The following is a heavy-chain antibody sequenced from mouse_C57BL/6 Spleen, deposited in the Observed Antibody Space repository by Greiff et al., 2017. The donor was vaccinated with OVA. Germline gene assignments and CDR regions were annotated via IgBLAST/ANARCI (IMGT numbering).Heavy chain of an antibody. Sequence: EVMLVESEGGLVQPGSSMKLSCTASGFTFSDYYMAWVRQVPEKGLEWVANINYDGSSTYYLDSLKSRFIISRDNAKNILYLQMSSLKSEDTATYYCARDGSSYAMDYWGQGTSVTVSS. CDR3: ARDGSSYAMDY. CDR1: GFTFSDYY. V-gene: IGHV5-16*01. J-gene: IGHJ4*01. D-gene: IGHD1-1*01. CDR2: INYDGSST.